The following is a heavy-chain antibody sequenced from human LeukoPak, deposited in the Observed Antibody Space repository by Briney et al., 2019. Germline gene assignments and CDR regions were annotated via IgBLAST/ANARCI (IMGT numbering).Heavy chain of an antibody. V-gene: IGHV3-30-3*01. CDR2: ISYDGSSK. Sequence: GVALRLFCPASGSTFSSYAMHGVREAPGKGLEGVAVISYDGSSKYFADSVKGRFTISRDNSKNTLYLQMNSLRAKDTAVYYCARDCGWYSDYWGQGTLVTVSS. CDR1: GSTFSSYA. D-gene: IGHD6-19*01. J-gene: IGHJ4*02. CDR3: ARDCGWYSDY.